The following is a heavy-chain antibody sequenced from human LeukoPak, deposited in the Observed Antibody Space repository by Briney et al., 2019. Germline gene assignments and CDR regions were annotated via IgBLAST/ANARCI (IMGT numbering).Heavy chain of an antibody. CDR2: ISYDGSNK. Sequence: PGGSLRLSCAASGFTFSSYGMHWVRQAPGKGLEWVAVISYDGSNKYYADSVKGRFTISRDNSKNTLYLQMNSLRAEDTAVYYCARVASGPWVYFQHWGQGTLVTVSS. D-gene: IGHD1-26*01. CDR3: ARVASGPWVYFQH. V-gene: IGHV3-30*03. CDR1: GFTFSSYG. J-gene: IGHJ1*01.